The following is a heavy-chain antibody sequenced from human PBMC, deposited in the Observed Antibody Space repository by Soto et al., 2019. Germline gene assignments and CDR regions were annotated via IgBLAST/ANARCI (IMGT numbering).Heavy chain of an antibody. Sequence: KTSETLSLTCAVSGGSISSSNWWSWVRQPPGKGLEWIGEIYHSGSTNYNPSLKSRVTISVDKSKNQFSLKLSSVTAADTAVYYCARGTMVRGVIMVREDGMDVWGQGTTVTVSS. CDR3: ARGTMVRGVIMVREDGMDV. J-gene: IGHJ6*02. CDR2: IYHSGST. CDR1: GGSISSSNW. V-gene: IGHV4-4*02. D-gene: IGHD3-10*01.